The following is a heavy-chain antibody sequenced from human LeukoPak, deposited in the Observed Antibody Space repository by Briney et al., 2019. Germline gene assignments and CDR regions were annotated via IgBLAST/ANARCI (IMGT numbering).Heavy chain of an antibody. CDR1: GFAFSRHG. Sequence: GGSLRLSCAASGFAFSRHGIHWVRQAPGKGLEWVAFIPYDGSNKFYADSVKGRFTISRDNSKNTLYLQMNSLRAEDTAVYYCAKVLGPDFVVVPAANDYWGQGTLVTVSS. CDR2: IPYDGSNK. V-gene: IGHV3-30*02. CDR3: AKVLGPDFVVVPAANDY. J-gene: IGHJ4*02. D-gene: IGHD2-2*01.